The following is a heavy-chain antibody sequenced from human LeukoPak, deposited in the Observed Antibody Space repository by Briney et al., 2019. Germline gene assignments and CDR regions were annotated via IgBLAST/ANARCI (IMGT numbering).Heavy chain of an antibody. CDR2: TYYRSKWYN. J-gene: IGHJ6*03. CDR1: GDSVSSNSAA. Sequence: SQTLSLTCAISGDSVSSNSAAWNWIRQSPSRGLEWLGRTYYRSKWYNDYAVSVKSRITINPDTSKNQFSLQLNSVTPEDTAVYYCARERGIAAAGTPYYYYYYYMDVWGKGTTVTVSS. V-gene: IGHV6-1*01. CDR3: ARERGIAAAGTPYYYYYYYMDV. D-gene: IGHD6-13*01.